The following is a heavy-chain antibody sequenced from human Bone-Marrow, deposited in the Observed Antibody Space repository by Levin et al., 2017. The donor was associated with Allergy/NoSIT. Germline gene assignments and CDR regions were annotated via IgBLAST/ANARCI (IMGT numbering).Heavy chain of an antibody. Sequence: GGSLRLSCAASGFTFSSYEMSWVRQAPGKGLEWISYISSSSSSMYYVDSVKGRFTISRDNAKNSLYLQMHSLRAEDTAVYFCAGATSSGYPIENWGQGTLVTVSS. CDR1: GFTFSSYE. D-gene: IGHD6-13*01. J-gene: IGHJ4*02. V-gene: IGHV3-48*03. CDR3: AGATSSGYPIEN. CDR2: ISSSSSSM.